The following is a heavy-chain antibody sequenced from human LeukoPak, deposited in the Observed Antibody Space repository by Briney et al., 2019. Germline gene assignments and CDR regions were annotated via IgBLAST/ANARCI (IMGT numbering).Heavy chain of an antibody. CDR2: IKQDGSEK. V-gene: IGHV3-7*01. D-gene: IGHD3-9*01. CDR3: ARLRYRVQVDV. CDR1: GFTFSSYW. Sequence: GGSLRLSCAASGFTFSSYWMSWVRQAPGKGLEWVANIKQDGSEKYYVDSVKGRFTISRDNAKNALYLQMNSLRADETAVYFFARLRYRVQVDVWGKGTTVTVSS. J-gene: IGHJ6*04.